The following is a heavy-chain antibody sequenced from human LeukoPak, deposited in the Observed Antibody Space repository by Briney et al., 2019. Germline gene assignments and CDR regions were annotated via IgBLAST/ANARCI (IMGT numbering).Heavy chain of an antibody. CDR2: IYYSGST. CDR3: ARSPGIVGATQVDY. J-gene: IGHJ4*02. V-gene: IGHV4-39*01. CDR1: GGSISSSSYY. D-gene: IGHD1-26*01. Sequence: SETLSLTCTVSGGSISSSSYYWGWIRQPPGKGLEWIGSIYYSGSTYYNPSRKSRVTISVDTSKNQFSLKLSSVTAADTAVYYCARSPGIVGATQVDYWGQGTLVTVSS.